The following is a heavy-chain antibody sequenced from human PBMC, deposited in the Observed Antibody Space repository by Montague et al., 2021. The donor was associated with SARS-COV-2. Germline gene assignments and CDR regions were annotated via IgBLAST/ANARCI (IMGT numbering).Heavy chain of an antibody. J-gene: IGHJ4*02. Sequence: NDYAVSVKSRVTINPDTSKNQFSLQLNSVTPEDSAVYYCARAGSLGNFAYWGQGTLVTVSS. CDR2: N. V-gene: IGHV6-1*01. CDR3: ARAGSLGNFAY. D-gene: IGHD3-10*01.